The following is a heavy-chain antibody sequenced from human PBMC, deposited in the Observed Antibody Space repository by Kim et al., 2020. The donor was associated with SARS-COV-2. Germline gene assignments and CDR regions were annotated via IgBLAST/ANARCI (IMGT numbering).Heavy chain of an antibody. Sequence: GGSLRLSCAASGFTFSGYAMSWVRQAPGKGLEWVSAISGSGGSTYYADSVKGRFTISRDNSKNTLYLQMNSLRAEDTAVYYCATPSQYSSSWYLDYWGQGTLFTVSS. D-gene: IGHD6-13*01. CDR1: GFTFSGYA. J-gene: IGHJ4*02. CDR3: ATPSQYSSSWYLDY. V-gene: IGHV3-23*01. CDR2: ISGSGGST.